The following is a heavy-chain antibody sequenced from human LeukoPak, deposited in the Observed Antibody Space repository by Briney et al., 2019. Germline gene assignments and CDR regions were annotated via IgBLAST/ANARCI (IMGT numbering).Heavy chain of an antibody. J-gene: IGHJ4*02. CDR2: IKLDGSEK. CDR1: GFTFSRYW. D-gene: IGHD5-12*01. Sequence: GGSLRLSCAASGFTFSRYWMSWVRQAPGKGLEWVANIKLDGSEKYYVDSVKGRFTISRDNAKNSLYLQMNSLRAEDTAVYYCARTIVATMLLDYWGQGTLVTVSS. CDR3: ARTIVATMLLDY. V-gene: IGHV3-7*01.